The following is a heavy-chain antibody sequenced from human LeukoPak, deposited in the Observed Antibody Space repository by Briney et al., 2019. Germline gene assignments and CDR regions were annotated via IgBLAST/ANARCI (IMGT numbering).Heavy chain of an antibody. CDR3: ARYGMATIQFFDY. Sequence: PSETLSLNCTGSGCSISAYYWSWIRQAPGKGLEWIGYISYSGSTKYNPSLKSRVTISVDTSKNQFSLKLSSVTAADTAVYYCARYGMATIQFFDYWGQGTLFTVSS. CDR1: GCSISAYY. J-gene: IGHJ4*02. V-gene: IGHV4-59*01. D-gene: IGHD5-24*01. CDR2: ISYSGST.